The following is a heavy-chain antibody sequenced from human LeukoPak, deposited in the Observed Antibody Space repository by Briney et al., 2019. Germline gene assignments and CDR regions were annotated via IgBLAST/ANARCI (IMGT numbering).Heavy chain of an antibody. D-gene: IGHD3-22*01. CDR1: GFTFSTYG. J-gene: IGHJ4*02. CDR3: AKDSHYYDSSGYDY. Sequence: GGSLRLSCAASGFTFSTYGMHWVRQAPDKRLEWVAVISSDVNNKYHADSVKGRFTISRDNSKNTLYLQMNNLRAEDTAVYYCAKDSHYYDSSGYDYWGQGTLVTVSS. V-gene: IGHV3-30*18. CDR2: ISSDVNNK.